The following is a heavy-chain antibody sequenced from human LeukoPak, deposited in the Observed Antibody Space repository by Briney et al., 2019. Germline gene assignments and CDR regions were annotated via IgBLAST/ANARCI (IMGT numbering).Heavy chain of an antibody. Sequence: ASVKVSCKASGYMFTGYYMHWVRQAPGQGLEWMGWINPNSGGTNYAQKFQGRVTMTRDTSIRTAYMELSRLRSDDTAVYYCAAPLGATEAFDYWGQGTLVTVSS. J-gene: IGHJ4*02. D-gene: IGHD1-26*01. CDR3: AAPLGATEAFDY. CDR1: GYMFTGYY. V-gene: IGHV1-2*02. CDR2: INPNSGGT.